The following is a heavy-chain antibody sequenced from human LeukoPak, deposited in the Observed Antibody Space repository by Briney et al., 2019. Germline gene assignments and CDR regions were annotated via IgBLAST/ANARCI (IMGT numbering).Heavy chain of an antibody. V-gene: IGHV1-69*13. J-gene: IGHJ5*02. Sequence: SVKVSCKASGGTFSSYAISWVRQAPGQGLEWMGGIIPIFGTANYAQKFQGRVTITADESTSTAYMELSSLRSEDTAVYYCAREGGSYYRARWFDPWGQGTLVTVSS. CDR2: IIPIFGTA. CDR1: GGTFSSYA. CDR3: AREGGSYYRARWFDP. D-gene: IGHD1-26*01.